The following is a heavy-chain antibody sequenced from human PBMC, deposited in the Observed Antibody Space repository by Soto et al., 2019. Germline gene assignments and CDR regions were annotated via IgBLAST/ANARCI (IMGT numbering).Heavy chain of an antibody. CDR3: ARHHSLYCSSTSCLDAFDI. Sequence: PWESLKISCKGSGYSFTSYWISWVRQMPGKGLEWMGRIDPSDSYTNYSPSFQGHVTISADKSISTAYLQWSSLKASDTAMYYCARHHSLYCSSTSCLDAFDIWGQGTMVTVSS. V-gene: IGHV5-10-1*01. J-gene: IGHJ3*02. CDR1: GYSFTSYW. D-gene: IGHD2-2*01. CDR2: IDPSDSYT.